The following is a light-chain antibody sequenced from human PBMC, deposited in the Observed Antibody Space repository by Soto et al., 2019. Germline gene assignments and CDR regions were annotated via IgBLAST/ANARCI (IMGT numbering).Light chain of an antibody. CDR1: QDVRTW. V-gene: IGKV1-12*01. J-gene: IGKJ3*01. Sequence: IQMTQSPSSVSASIGDRVTLTCRASQDVRTWLAWYQQRPGRAPKLLIHAAAKLQDGVPSRFSASGSRTYFTLTISTPQPDDVDSCDSQQVNDIPLTCGPGTKVDLK. CDR2: AAA. CDR3: QQVNDIPLT.